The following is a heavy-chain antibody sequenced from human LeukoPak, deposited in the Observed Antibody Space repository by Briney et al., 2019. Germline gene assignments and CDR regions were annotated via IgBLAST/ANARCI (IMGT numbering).Heavy chain of an antibody. CDR1: GGSISSYY. CDR2: IYYRGST. CDR3: ARGPVEATFDY. Sequence: SETLSLTCTVPGGSISSYYWSWIRQPPGKGLEWIGSIYYRGSTYYNPSLKSRVTISVDTSKNQFSLKPSSVTAADTAVYYCARGPVEATFDYWGQGTLVTVSS. J-gene: IGHJ4*02. V-gene: IGHV4-59*08.